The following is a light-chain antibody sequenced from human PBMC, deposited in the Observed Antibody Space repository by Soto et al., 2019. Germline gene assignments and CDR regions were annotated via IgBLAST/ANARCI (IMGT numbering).Light chain of an antibody. CDR2: TSS. V-gene: IGKV1-39*01. Sequence: QVTQSPSALSASGVDRLTITSRASQSINTYVNWYQLKPGKAPKLLVYTSSNLQSGVPSRFSGSGSGTHFTLTISDVQPEDFALYYCHQRQSWPRTFGQGTKVDI. CDR1: QSINTY. CDR3: HQRQSWPRT. J-gene: IGKJ1*01.